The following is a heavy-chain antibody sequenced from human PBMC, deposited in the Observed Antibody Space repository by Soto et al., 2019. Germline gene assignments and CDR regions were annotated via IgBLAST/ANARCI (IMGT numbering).Heavy chain of an antibody. V-gene: IGHV1-69*01. CDR1: VGTFSSYA. J-gene: IGHJ5*02. CDR3: ARDARRYYASSGYYSNWFDP. Sequence: QVQLVQSGAEVKKPGSSVKVSCKASVGTFSSYAISWVRQAPGQGLEWMGGIIPIFGTANYAQKFQGRVTITAYESTSTAYMQLSSLRSEDTAVYYCARDARRYYASSGYYSNWFDPWGQGTLVTVSS. CDR2: IIPIFGTA. D-gene: IGHD3-22*01.